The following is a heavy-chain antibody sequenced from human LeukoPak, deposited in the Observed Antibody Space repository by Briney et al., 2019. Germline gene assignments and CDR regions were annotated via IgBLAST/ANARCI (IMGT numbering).Heavy chain of an antibody. D-gene: IGHD5-18*01. CDR2: FSCTVETT. J-gene: IGHJ6*02. CDR1: GFTFTTYV. V-gene: IGHV3-23*01. Sequence: GGSLRLSCAASGFTFTTYVMSWVRQAPGTGVELVSGFSCTVETTYYADSVRGRFTISRDNSKNTLYLQMNSLRVGDSAVYYCAKVSGRIQIWPQPFGDGMDVWGQGTTVTVSS. CDR3: AKVSGRIQIWPQPFGDGMDV.